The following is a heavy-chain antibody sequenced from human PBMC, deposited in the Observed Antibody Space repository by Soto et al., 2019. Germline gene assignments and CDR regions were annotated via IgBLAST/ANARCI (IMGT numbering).Heavy chain of an antibody. CDR1: GFTFSSYA. CDR2: ISYDGSNK. J-gene: IGHJ4*02. V-gene: IGHV3-30-3*01. CDR3: ARDQGFGGYYDSSGYTFIFDY. Sequence: PGGSLRLSCAASGFTFSSYAMHWVRQAPGKGLEWVAVISYDGSNKYYADSVKGRFTISRDNSKNTLYLQMNSLRAEDTAVYYCARDQGFGGYYDSSGYTFIFDYWGQGTLVTVSS. D-gene: IGHD3-22*01.